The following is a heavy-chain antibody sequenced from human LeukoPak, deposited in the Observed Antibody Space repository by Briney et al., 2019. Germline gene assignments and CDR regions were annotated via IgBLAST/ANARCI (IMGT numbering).Heavy chain of an antibody. CDR3: AKDQYSSSSPNYFDY. CDR1: GFTFSNAW. V-gene: IGHV3-7*03. J-gene: IGHJ4*02. CDR2: IKQDGSEK. Sequence: SGGSLRLSCAASGFTFSNAWMSWVRQAPGKGLEWVANIKQDGSEKYYVDSVKGRFTISRDNSKNTLYLQMNSLRAEDTAVYYCAKDQYSSSSPNYFDYWGQGTLVTVSS. D-gene: IGHD6-13*01.